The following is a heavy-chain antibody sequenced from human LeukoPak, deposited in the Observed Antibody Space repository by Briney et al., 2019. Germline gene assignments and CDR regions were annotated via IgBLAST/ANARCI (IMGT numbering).Heavy chain of an antibody. CDR3: ARQNDFRLDY. CDR1: GYTFSSYW. D-gene: IGHD3-3*01. Sequence: GESLQIYCEGSGYTFSSYWIGWVRQMTGKRQEWMRIIYPGDSDTRYSPSLQGQVTISVDTSIGTAYLQWSSLKASDTAIYYCARQNDFRLDYWGQGTLVTVSS. CDR2: IYPGDSDT. V-gene: IGHV5-51*01. J-gene: IGHJ4*02.